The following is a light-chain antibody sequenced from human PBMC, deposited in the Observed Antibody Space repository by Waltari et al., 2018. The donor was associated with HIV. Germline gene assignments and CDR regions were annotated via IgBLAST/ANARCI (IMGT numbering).Light chain of an antibody. Sequence: QSALTQPASVSGSPGQSITISCTGTSSDIGGYNYVSWHQHHPGRAPKLIIFEVSNRPSGVSNRFSGSKSGNTASLIISGLLAEVDADYYCSSYTSGTTWVFGGGTKLIVL. J-gene: IGLJ3*02. V-gene: IGLV2-14*01. CDR2: EVS. CDR1: SSDIGGYNY. CDR3: SSYTSGTTWV.